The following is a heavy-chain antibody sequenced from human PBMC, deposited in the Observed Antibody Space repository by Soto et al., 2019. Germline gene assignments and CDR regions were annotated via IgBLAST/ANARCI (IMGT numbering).Heavy chain of an antibody. V-gene: IGHV3-7*03. J-gene: IGHJ4*02. D-gene: IGHD1-26*01. CDR1: GFTFSSYW. CDR2: IKQDGSEK. Sequence: PGGSLRLSCAASGFTFSSYWMSWVRQAPGKGLEWVANIKQDGSEKYYVDSVKGRFTISRDNAKNSLYLQMNSLRVEDTAVYYCARGSGSYSHPFDYWGQGTLVTVSS. CDR3: ARGSGSYSHPFDY.